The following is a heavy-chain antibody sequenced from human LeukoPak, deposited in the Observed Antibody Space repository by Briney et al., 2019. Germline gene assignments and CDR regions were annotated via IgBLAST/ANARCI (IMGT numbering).Heavy chain of an antibody. J-gene: IGHJ5*02. Sequence: GGSLRLSCAASGLTFNIYAMNWVRQAPGKGLEWVSVISGGSRNTYYADSVKGRFTISRDNSRNTLYLQMTSLRDDDTAVYYCATGRGSGNYSFFDPWGQGTLVTVSS. V-gene: IGHV3-23*01. CDR2: ISGGSRNT. CDR3: ATGRGSGNYSFFDP. D-gene: IGHD3-10*01. CDR1: GLTFNIYA.